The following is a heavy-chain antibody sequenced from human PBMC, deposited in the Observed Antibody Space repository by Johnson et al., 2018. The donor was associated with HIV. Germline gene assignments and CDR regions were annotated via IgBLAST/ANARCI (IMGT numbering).Heavy chain of an antibody. CDR2: ISHDGSNK. D-gene: IGHD1-7*01. J-gene: IGHJ3*02. Sequence: QVPLVESRGGVVQPGRSLRLSCASSAFTFSSYAMHWVRQAPGKGLEWVAAISHDGSNKYYADSVKGRFTISRDNSKNTLYLQMNSLRAEDTAVYYCARARDWNYGDIWGQGTMVTVSS. CDR3: ARARDWNYGDI. V-gene: IGHV3-30*04. CDR1: AFTFSSYA.